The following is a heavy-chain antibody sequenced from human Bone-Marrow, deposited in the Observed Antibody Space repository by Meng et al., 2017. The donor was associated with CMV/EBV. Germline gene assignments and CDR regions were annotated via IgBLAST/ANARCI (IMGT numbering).Heavy chain of an antibody. D-gene: IGHD3-3*01. CDR2: INCDTGGT. J-gene: IGHJ4*02. V-gene: IGHV1-18*01. CDR3: ARNNYYDSWSGPDF. CDR1: GYTFTSYG. Sequence: ASVKVSCKASGYTFTSYGISWVRQAPGQGLEWMGWINCDTGGTNYAQKFRGRVTMTRDTSITTVHLDLSGLTSDDTAVYYCARNNYYDSWSGPDFWGLGTLVTVSS.